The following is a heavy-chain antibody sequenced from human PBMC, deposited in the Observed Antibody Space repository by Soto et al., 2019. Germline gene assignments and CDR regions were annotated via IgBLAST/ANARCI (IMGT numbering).Heavy chain of an antibody. D-gene: IGHD3-9*01. V-gene: IGHV2-70*04. Sequence: SGPTLVNPTQTLTLTCTCSGFSLSTSGMRVSWIRRPPGKALGWLARIDWDDDKFYSTSLKTRLTISKDTSKNQLVLTMTNMDPVHTAKYYCARMHYDILTGYYSLDYWGQGTLVTVSS. CDR3: ARMHYDILTGYYSLDY. CDR1: GFSLSTSGMR. J-gene: IGHJ4*02. CDR2: IDWDDDK.